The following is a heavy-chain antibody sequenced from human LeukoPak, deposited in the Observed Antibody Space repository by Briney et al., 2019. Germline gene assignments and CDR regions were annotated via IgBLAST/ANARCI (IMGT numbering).Heavy chain of an antibody. D-gene: IGHD3-10*01. Sequence: GGSLRLSCAASGFSFSSSSMSWVRQAPGKGLEWVSYIYSTSTYIFYADSVQGRFTLSRDNAKNSLILQMNSLRAEDTAVYYCARDTSGSQVITYLDYWGQGILVTVAS. CDR3: ARDTSGSQVITYLDY. V-gene: IGHV3-21*01. J-gene: IGHJ4*02. CDR2: IYSTSTYI. CDR1: GFSFSSSS.